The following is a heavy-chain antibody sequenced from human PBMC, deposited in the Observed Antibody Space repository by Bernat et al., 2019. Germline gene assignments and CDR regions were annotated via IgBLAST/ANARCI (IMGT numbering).Heavy chain of an antibody. CDR2: ISSSATYT. V-gene: IGHV3-11*06. CDR3: ARIRPGDRTDY. Sequence: VQLVESGGGLVQPGGSLRLSCAASGFTFSDNYMNWIRQAPGKGLECVSYISSSATYTNYADSVRGRFTISRDNAKSTLYLQMNSLRPEDTAVYYCARIRPGDRTDYWGQGTLVTVSS. D-gene: IGHD3-22*01. J-gene: IGHJ4*02. CDR1: GFTFSDNY.